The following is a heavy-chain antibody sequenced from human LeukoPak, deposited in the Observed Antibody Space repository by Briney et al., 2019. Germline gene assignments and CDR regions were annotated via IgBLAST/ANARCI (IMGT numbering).Heavy chain of an antibody. CDR2: ISSSNSYT. V-gene: IGHV3-21*01. CDR3: ARDSVTMGN. Sequence: PGGSLRLSCAASGFTFASYSMNWVRQAPGQGLEWVSSISSSNSYTNYAHSVQGRFTITRDNAKNSVYMQMNSLRAEDTAVYYCARDSVTMGNWGQGTLVTVSS. J-gene: IGHJ4*02. CDR1: GFTFASYS. D-gene: IGHD4/OR15-4a*01.